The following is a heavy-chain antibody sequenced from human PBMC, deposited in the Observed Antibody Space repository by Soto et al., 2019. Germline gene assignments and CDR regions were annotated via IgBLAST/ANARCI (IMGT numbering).Heavy chain of an antibody. CDR3: ARTCSGGTCSFDY. J-gene: IGHJ4*02. Sequence: GGSLRLSCAASGFTVSSTYMTWVRQATGKGLEWVSVIYSGGSTYYADSVKGRFTISRDNSENTLYLQMNSLRAEDTAVYYCARTCSGGTCSFDYWGQGTLVTVSS. CDR2: IYSGGST. D-gene: IGHD2-15*01. V-gene: IGHV3-66*01. CDR1: GFTVSSTY.